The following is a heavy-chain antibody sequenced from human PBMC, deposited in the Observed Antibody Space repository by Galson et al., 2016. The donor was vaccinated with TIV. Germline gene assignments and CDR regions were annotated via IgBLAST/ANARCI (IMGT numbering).Heavy chain of an antibody. CDR2: IKHNGYEK. J-gene: IGHJ3*02. D-gene: IGHD6-25*01. CDR1: GFTFSSYW. CDR3: ARELRQDAFDI. V-gene: IGHV3-7*01. Sequence: SLRLSCAASGFTFSSYWISWVRQAPGKGLEWVANIKHNGYEKYYVDSVRGRFTISRDNAENSLYLLQMYSLRAEDTAVYYCARELRQDAFDIWGQGTMVTVSS.